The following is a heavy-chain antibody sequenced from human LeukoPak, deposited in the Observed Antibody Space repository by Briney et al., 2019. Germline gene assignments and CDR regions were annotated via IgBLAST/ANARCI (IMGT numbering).Heavy chain of an antibody. Sequence: GGSLRLSCAASGFTFKNYAMSWVRQAPGKGLEWVSTICGGGATTYYADSVKGRFTISRDNYKDTLYLQMNSLRADDTAIYYCAKLGGFFDTSAKRYFQHWGQGTLVTVSS. CDR3: AKLGGFFDTSAKRYFQH. D-gene: IGHD3-22*01. J-gene: IGHJ1*01. CDR1: GFTFKNYA. CDR2: ICGGGATT. V-gene: IGHV3-23*01.